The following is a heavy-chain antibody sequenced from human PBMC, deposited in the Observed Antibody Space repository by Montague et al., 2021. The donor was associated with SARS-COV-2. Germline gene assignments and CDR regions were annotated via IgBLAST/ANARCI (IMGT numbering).Heavy chain of an antibody. V-gene: IGHV4-34*01. CDR3: ACGEITTRGLIYYYGMDV. Sequence: SETLSLTSAVYGGSFSGYYWIGEINHSGSTNYNPSLKSRVTISVDTSKNQFSLKLSSVTAADTAVYYCACGEITTRGLIYYYGMDVWGQGTTVTVSS. CDR2: INHSGST. CDR1: GGSFSGYY. J-gene: IGHJ6*02. D-gene: IGHD4-11*01.